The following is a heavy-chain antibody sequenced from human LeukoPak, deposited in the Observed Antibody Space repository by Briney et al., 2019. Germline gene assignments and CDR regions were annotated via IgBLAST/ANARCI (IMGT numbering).Heavy chain of an antibody. V-gene: IGHV3-48*04. J-gene: IGHJ4*02. Sequence: GSLRLSCAASGFTFSGYSMNWVRQAPGKGLEWVSYISSSSSTIYYADSVKGRFTISRDNAKNSLYLQMNSLRAEDTAVYYCAGDFPGIAVAGSTYYFDYWGQGTLVTVSS. D-gene: IGHD6-19*01. CDR2: ISSSSSTI. CDR3: AGDFPGIAVAGSTYYFDY. CDR1: GFTFSGYS.